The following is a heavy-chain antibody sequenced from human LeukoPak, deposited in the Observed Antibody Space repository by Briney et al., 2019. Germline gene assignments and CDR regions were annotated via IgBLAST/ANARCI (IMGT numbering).Heavy chain of an antibody. CDR3: ARDQYYYYMGV. CDR2: INGDGSTT. V-gene: IGHV3-74*01. Sequence: GGSLRLSCGASGFIFSSYAMNWVRQAPGKGLLWLSRINGDGSTTNYADSVKGRFTISRDNAKNTVYLQMNSLRAEDTAVYYCARDQYYYYMGVWGKGTTVTVSS. J-gene: IGHJ6*03. CDR1: GFIFSSYA.